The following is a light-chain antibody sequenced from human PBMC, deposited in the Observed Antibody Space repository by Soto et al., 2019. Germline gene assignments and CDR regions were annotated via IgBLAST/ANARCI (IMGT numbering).Light chain of an antibody. Sequence: QSALTQPASVSGSPGQSITISCTGTSSDVGGYNYVSCYQQHPGKAPKLMIYDVSNRPSGVSNRFSGSKSGNTASLTISGFQAEDEADYYCSSYTSSSTLGVFGGGTKLTVL. J-gene: IGLJ3*02. CDR2: DVS. V-gene: IGLV2-14*01. CDR3: SSYTSSSTLGV. CDR1: SSDVGGYNY.